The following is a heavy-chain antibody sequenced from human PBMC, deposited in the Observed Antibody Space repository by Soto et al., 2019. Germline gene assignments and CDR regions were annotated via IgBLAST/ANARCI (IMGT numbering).Heavy chain of an antibody. CDR2: ISPGGNSV. CDR1: GFTFSSFS. CDR3: ARPRGPRGYDLIDY. D-gene: IGHD5-12*01. J-gene: IGHJ4*02. Sequence: EVQVVESGGGLVKPGGSLRLACAASGFTFSSFSWNWVRQAPGKGLEWVSSISPGGNSVYYADSVKGRFTISRDNAKNSLYLQMTNLSAEDAAVEYCARPRGPRGYDLIDYWGQGTLVTVSS. V-gene: IGHV3-21*02.